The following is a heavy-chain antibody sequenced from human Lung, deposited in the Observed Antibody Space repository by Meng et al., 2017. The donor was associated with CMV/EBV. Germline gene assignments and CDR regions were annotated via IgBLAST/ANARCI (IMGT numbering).Heavy chain of an antibody. CDR2: INPADSNT. Sequence: GEXXKISCKTSGYAFTTYWVGWVRQKPGKGLEWMGIINPADSNTRYSPSFQGQVTLSADKSTSTAYLQWSSLRASDTAMYYCVRGTLRFLEWFEGGWFDPWXQGTPVTVSS. V-gene: IGHV5-51*01. CDR3: VRGTLRFLEWFEGGWFDP. J-gene: IGHJ5*02. D-gene: IGHD3-3*01. CDR1: GYAFTTYW.